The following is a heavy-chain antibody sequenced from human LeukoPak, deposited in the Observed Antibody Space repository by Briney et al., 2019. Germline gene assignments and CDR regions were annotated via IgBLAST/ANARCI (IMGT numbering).Heavy chain of an antibody. CDR1: GGSISSGGYY. CDR3: ARDNNDYVWGSYRYTVGWFDP. Sequence: SETLSLTCTVSGGSISSGGYYWSWIRQHPGKGLEWIGYIYYSGSTYYNPSLKSRVTTSVDTSENQFSLKLSSVTAADTAVYYCARDNNDYVWGSYRYTVGWFDPWGQGTLVTVSS. J-gene: IGHJ5*02. V-gene: IGHV4-31*03. D-gene: IGHD3-16*02. CDR2: IYYSGST.